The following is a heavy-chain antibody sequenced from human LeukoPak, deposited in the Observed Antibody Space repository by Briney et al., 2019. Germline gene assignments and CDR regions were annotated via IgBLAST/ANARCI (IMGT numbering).Heavy chain of an antibody. D-gene: IGHD3-10*01. CDR3: AREHYGSGSYYSGYYFDY. V-gene: IGHV3-20*04. J-gene: IGHJ4*02. Sequence: GRSLRLSCATSGFTFSTYGIHWVRQAPGKGLEWVSGINWNGGSTGYADSVKGRFTISRDNAKNSLYLQMNSLRAEDTALYYCAREHYGSGSYYSGYYFDYWGQGTLVTVSS. CDR1: GFTFSTYG. CDR2: INWNGGST.